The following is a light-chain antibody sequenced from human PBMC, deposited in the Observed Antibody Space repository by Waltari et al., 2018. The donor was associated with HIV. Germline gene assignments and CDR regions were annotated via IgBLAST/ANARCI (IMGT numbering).Light chain of an antibody. Sequence: AIRMTQSPSSFSASTGAKVTITCRASQDVSTYLAWYQQKTGKAPKLLIYTASTLQSGVPSRFSGSGSGTDFTLTISCPQREDFATYYCQQYYDYPRTFGQGTKVEIK. CDR3: QQYYDYPRT. CDR1: QDVSTY. V-gene: IGKV1-8*01. J-gene: IGKJ1*01. CDR2: TAS.